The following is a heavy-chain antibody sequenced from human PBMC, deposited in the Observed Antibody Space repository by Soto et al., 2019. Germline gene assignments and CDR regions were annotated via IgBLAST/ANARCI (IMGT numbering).Heavy chain of an antibody. Sequence: EVEVVESGGGLVQPGGSLRISCAASGFTFRNYWMHWVRQVPGRGLVWVSRIDHEGIGTSYADSVKGRFTISRDNAKNMVYLEMNSLRAEYTAVYYCGSFFEYWGHGPLVTVSS. J-gene: IGHJ4*01. CDR3: GSFFEY. CDR1: GFTFRNYW. CDR2: IDHEGIGT. V-gene: IGHV3-74*01.